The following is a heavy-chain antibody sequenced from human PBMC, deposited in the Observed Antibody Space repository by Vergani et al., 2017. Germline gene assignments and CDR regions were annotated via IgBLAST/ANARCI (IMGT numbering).Heavy chain of an antibody. CDR1: GGSFSGYY. CDR3: AMIPGIAAAGTPDYFDY. V-gene: IGHV4-34*01. Sequence: QVQLQQWGAGLLKPSETLSLTCAVYGGSFSGYYWSWIRQPPGKGLEWIGEINHSGSTNYNPSLKSRVTISVDTSKNQFSLKLSSVTAADTAVYYCAMIPGIAAAGTPDYFDYWGQGFLVTVSS. J-gene: IGHJ4*02. D-gene: IGHD6-13*01. CDR2: INHSGST.